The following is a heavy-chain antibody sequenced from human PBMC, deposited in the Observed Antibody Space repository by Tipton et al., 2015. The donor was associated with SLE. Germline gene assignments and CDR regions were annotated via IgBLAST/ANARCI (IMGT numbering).Heavy chain of an antibody. CDR1: GGSFSGYY. V-gene: IGHV4-34*01. D-gene: IGHD3-3*01. CDR3: ARGWDYDFWSGYADY. CDR2: VNHSGST. J-gene: IGHJ4*02. Sequence: TLPLTCAVYGGSFSGYYWSWIRQPPGKGLEWIGEVNHSGSTNYNPSLKSRVTIFVDTSKNQFSLKLSSVTAADTAVYYCARGWDYDFWSGYADYWGQGTLVTVSS.